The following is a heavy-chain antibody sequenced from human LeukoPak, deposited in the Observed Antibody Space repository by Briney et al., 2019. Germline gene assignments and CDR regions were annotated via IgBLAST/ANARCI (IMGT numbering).Heavy chain of an antibody. CDR3: ARHRVGVTRDFDY. V-gene: IGHV4-59*08. CDR2: IYYSGST. CDR1: SGSISNYY. D-gene: IGHD1-26*01. J-gene: IGHJ4*02. Sequence: SETLSLTCTVSSGSISNYYWSWIRQSPGKGLEWIGSIYYSGSTNYNPSLKSRVTLSVDTSENQFSLKLSSVTAADTAVYYCARHRVGVTRDFDYWGQGTLVTVSS.